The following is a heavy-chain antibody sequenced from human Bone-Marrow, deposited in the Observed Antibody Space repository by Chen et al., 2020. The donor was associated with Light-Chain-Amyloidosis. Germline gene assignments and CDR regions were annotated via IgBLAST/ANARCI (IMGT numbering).Heavy chain of an antibody. CDR1: GYTFPNYW. V-gene: IGHV5-51*01. J-gene: IGHJ4*02. CDR3: ARRRDGYNFDY. Sequence: EVQLEQSGPEVKKPGESLKISCKGSGYTFPNYWIGWVRQMPGKGLEWMGVIYPDDSDASYSPSLDGQVTISADKSITTAYLQWRSLKASDTAMYYCARRRDGYNFDYWGQGTLVTVSS. D-gene: IGHD5-12*01. CDR2: IYPDDSDA.